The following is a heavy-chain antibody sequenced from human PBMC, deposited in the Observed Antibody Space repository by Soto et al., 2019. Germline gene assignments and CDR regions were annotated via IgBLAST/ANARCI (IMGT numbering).Heavy chain of an antibody. Sequence: GASVKVSCKASGGTFSSYTISWVRQAPGQGLEWMGRIIPILGIANYAQKFQGRVTITADKSTSTAYMELSSLRSEDTAVYYCARDQEGDFWSGYAPAPFDYWGQGTLVTVSS. CDR2: IIPILGIA. D-gene: IGHD3-3*01. V-gene: IGHV1-69*04. CDR1: GGTFSSYT. CDR3: ARDQEGDFWSGYAPAPFDY. J-gene: IGHJ4*02.